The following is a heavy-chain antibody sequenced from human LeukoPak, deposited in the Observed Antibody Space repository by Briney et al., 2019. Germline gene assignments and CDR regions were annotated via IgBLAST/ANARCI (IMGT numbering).Heavy chain of an antibody. J-gene: IGHJ4*02. CDR2: IYYSGST. V-gene: IGHV4-59*01. D-gene: IGHD6-13*01. Sequence: SETLSLTCTVSGGSISSYYWSWIRQPPGKGLEWIGYIYYSGSTNYNPSLKSRVTISVDTSKNQFSLKLSSVTAADTAVYYCATTPGAIAAEGIAAAGTNGGDYWGQGTLVTVSS. CDR1: GGSISSYY. CDR3: ATTPGAIAAEGIAAAGTNGGDY.